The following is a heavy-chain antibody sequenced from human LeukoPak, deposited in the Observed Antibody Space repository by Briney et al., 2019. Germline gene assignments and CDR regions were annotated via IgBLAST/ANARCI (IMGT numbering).Heavy chain of an antibody. CDR3: AAALDYDFWSGSPGIRFDP. D-gene: IGHD3-3*01. Sequence: SVKVSCKASGFTFTSSAMQWVRQARGQRLEWIGWIVVGSGNTNYAQKFQERVTITRDMSTSTAYMELSSLRSEDTAVYYCAAALDYDFWSGSPGIRFDPWGQGTLVTVSS. J-gene: IGHJ5*02. CDR2: IVVGSGNT. V-gene: IGHV1-58*02. CDR1: GFTFTSSA.